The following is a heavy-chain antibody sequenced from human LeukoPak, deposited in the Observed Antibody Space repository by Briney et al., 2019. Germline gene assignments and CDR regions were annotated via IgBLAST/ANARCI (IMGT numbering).Heavy chain of an antibody. D-gene: IGHD4-17*01. CDR3: ARDTPGGSHGDYDY. Sequence: SETASLTCAVSGGSISSHNWWSGVRQPPGKGLEWIGEIFHNGNTGYNPSLKSRVTISVDKSSDQFSLNLISVTAADTAVYYCARDTPGGSHGDYDYWGQGALVTVSS. J-gene: IGHJ4*02. V-gene: IGHV4-4*02. CDR1: GGSISSHNW. CDR2: IFHNGNT.